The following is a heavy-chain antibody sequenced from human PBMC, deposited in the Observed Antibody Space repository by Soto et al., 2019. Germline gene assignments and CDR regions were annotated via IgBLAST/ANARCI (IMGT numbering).Heavy chain of an antibody. CDR3: ARHPSYYYDSSSDNAFDI. Sequence: GESLKISCKGSGYSFTSYWIGWVRQMPGKGLEWMGIIYPGDSDTRYSPSFQGQVTISADKSISTAYLQWSSLKASDTAMYYCARHPSYYYDSSSDNAFDIWGQGTMVTV. J-gene: IGHJ3*02. D-gene: IGHD3-22*01. CDR2: IYPGDSDT. V-gene: IGHV5-51*01. CDR1: GYSFTSYW.